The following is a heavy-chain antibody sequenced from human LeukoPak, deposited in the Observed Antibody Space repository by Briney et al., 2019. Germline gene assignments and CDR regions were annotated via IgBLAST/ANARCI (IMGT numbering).Heavy chain of an antibody. CDR2: ISSSSSYI. Sequence: GGSLRLSCAASGFTFSSYSMNWVRQAPGKGLEWVSSISSSSSYIYYADSVKGRFTISRDNAKNSLYLQMNSLRAEDTAVYYCARAHERITTTRRYFDLWGRGTLVTVSS. V-gene: IGHV3-21*01. D-gene: IGHD3-10*01. CDR1: GFTFSSYS. J-gene: IGHJ2*01. CDR3: ARAHERITTTRRYFDL.